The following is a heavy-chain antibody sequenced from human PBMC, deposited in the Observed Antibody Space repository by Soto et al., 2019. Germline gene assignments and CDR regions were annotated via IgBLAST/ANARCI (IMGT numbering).Heavy chain of an antibody. D-gene: IGHD3-22*01. CDR2: ISGSGGST. Sequence: TGGSLRLSCAASGFTFSSYAMSWVRQAPGKGLEWVSAISGSGGSTYYADSVKGRFTISRDNSKNTLYLQMNSLRAEDTAVYYCAPVAYYYDSSGYHHSDYWGQGTLVTVSS. J-gene: IGHJ4*02. V-gene: IGHV3-23*01. CDR3: APVAYYYDSSGYHHSDY. CDR1: GFTFSSYA.